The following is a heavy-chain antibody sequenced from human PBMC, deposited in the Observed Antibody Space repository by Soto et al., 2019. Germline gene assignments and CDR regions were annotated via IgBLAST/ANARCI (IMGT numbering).Heavy chain of an antibody. Sequence: SETLSLTCTVSGGSISSGGYYWSWIRQHPGKGLEWIGYIYYSGSTYYNPSLRSRVTISVDTSKNQFSLKLSSVTAADTAVYYCARAGYYGSGTFFPYFDYWGQGTLVTVSS. CDR2: IYYSGST. CDR1: GGSISSGGYY. CDR3: ARAGYYGSGTFFPYFDY. V-gene: IGHV4-31*03. D-gene: IGHD3-10*01. J-gene: IGHJ4*02.